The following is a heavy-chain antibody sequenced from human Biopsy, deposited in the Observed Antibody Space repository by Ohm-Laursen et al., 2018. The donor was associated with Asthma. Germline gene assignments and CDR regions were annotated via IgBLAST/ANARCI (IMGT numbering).Heavy chain of an antibody. CDR2: ISYDGNHK. J-gene: IGHJ5*02. CDR1: GFMFRSFG. CDR3: ARASVAASSNWFDP. V-gene: IGHV3-30*03. Sequence: SLRLSCSASGFMFRSFGMHWVRQAPGKGLEWVAVISYDGNHKFYEDSVKGRFTISRDNSKNTLYLQVNSLRTEDTAVYYCARASVAASSNWFDPWGQGTLVIVSS. D-gene: IGHD6-19*01.